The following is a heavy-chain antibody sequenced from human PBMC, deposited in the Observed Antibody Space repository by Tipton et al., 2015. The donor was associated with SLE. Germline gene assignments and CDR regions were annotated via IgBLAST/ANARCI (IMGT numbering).Heavy chain of an antibody. D-gene: IGHD2-2*01. V-gene: IGHV3-9*01. J-gene: IGHJ4*02. CDR2: ISWNSGNK. CDR1: GFTFDDYA. Sequence: SLRLSCAASGFTFDDYAMHWVRQAPGKGLEWVSGISWNSGNKAYADSVKGRFTISRDNAKNSLYLQMNSLRAEDTAVYYCARTSEGPAEFDYWGQGTLVTVSS. CDR3: ARTSEGPAEFDY.